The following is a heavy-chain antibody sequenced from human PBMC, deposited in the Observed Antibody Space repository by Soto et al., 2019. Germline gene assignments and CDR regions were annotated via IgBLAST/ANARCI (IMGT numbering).Heavy chain of an antibody. V-gene: IGHV1-24*01. CDR1: GYTLTELS. J-gene: IGHJ4*02. CDR2: FDPEDGET. CDR3: ATDADCSSTSCSPH. Sequence: ASVKVSCKVSGYTLTELSMHWVRQAPGKGLEWMGGFDPEDGETIYAQKFQGRVTMTEDTSTDTAYMELSSLRSEDTAVYYCATDADCSSTSCSPHWGQGTLVTVSS. D-gene: IGHD2-2*01.